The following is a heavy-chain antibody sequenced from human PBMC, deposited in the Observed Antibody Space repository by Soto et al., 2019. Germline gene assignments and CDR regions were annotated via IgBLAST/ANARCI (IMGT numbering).Heavy chain of an antibody. D-gene: IGHD6-19*01. CDR3: ARVSSSGWYVFDY. V-gene: IGHV1-18*01. Sequence: QVQLVQSGAEVKQPGASVKVSCKASGYTFTNYGISWVRLAPGQGLEWMGWISAYNGDTHYAQKLQGRVIITIDTSTSTAYMELRSLRSDDTAAYYCARVSSSGWYVFDYWYQGTLVTVSS. CDR1: GYTFTNYG. J-gene: IGHJ4*02. CDR2: ISAYNGDT.